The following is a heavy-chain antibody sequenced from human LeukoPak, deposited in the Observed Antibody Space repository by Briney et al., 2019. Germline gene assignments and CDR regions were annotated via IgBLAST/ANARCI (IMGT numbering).Heavy chain of an antibody. J-gene: IGHJ4*02. CDR2: IKSKSDGGTT. Sequence: PGGSPRLSCAASGFTFSSARMSWVRQAPGKGLEWVGHIKSKSDGGTTDYAAPVKGRFTISRDDSKNTLYLQMNSLKTEGTAVYYCSTSKEGYCSSSSCYTDYWGQGTLVTVSS. CDR1: GFTFSSAR. D-gene: IGHD2-2*02. V-gene: IGHV3-15*01. CDR3: STSKEGYCSSSSCYTDY.